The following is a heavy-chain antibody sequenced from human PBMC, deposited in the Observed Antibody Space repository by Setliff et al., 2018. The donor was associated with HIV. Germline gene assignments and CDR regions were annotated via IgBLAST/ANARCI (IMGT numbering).Heavy chain of an antibody. CDR2: VHSTLST. J-gene: IGHJ4*02. CDR3: ASGREAVAGALHFDY. CDR1: GDSMTSGSFY. V-gene: IGHV4-61*09. D-gene: IGHD6-19*01. Sequence: SETLSLTCTVSGDSMTSGSFYWSWVRQPAGKGLEWIGQVHSTLSTNYNPSLKSRVTISVDTSKNQFSLKLNSVTAADTAVYYCASGREAVAGALHFDYWGQGPLVTVSS.